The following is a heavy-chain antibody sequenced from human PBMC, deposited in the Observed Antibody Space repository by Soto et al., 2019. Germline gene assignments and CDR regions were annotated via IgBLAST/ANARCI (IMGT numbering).Heavy chain of an antibody. Sequence: SETLSFTCTVASGSISTSYWSWIRQPPGKGLEWIGYIYYSGSTNYNPSLKSRVTISVDRSKNQFSLNLTSVTAADTAVYYCARGNWNFDYWGQGALVTVSS. J-gene: IGHJ4*02. CDR1: SGSISTSY. CDR2: IYYSGST. CDR3: ARGNWNFDY. V-gene: IGHV4-59*01. D-gene: IGHD1-1*01.